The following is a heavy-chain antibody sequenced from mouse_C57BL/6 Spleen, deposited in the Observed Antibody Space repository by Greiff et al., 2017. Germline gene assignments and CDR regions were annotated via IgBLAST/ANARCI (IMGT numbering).Heavy chain of an antibody. D-gene: IGHD2-3*01. V-gene: IGHV1-81*01. CDR3: ARGDGYWFAY. CDR1: GYTFTSYG. CDR2: IYPRSGNT. J-gene: IGHJ3*01. Sequence: QVQLQQSGAELARPGASVKLSCKASGYTFTSYGISWVKQRTGQGLEWIGEIYPRSGNTYYNEKFKGKATLTADKSSSTAYMELRSLTSEDSAVYFWARGDGYWFAYWGQGTLVTVSA.